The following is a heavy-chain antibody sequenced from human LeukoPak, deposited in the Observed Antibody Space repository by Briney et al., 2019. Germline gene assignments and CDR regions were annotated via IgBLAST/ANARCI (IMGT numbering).Heavy chain of an antibody. J-gene: IGHJ6*02. V-gene: IGHV3-33*08. D-gene: IGHD5-12*01. CDR2: IWYDGSNK. Sequence: GGSLRLSCSASGFPFSTYAMHWVRQAPGKGLEWVAVIWYDGSNKYYADSVKGRFTISRDNSKNTLYLQMNSLRAEDTAVYYCARDKGYQDGMDVWGQGTTVTVSS. CDR1: GFPFSTYA. CDR3: ARDKGYQDGMDV.